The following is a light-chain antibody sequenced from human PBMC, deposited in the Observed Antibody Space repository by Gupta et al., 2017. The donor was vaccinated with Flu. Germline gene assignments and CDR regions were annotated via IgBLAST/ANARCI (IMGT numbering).Light chain of an antibody. J-gene: IGLJ2*01. V-gene: IGLV2-23*02. CDR3: CSYAGGSTWV. CDR1: SSDVGSYNL. Sequence: SITISCTGTSSDVGSYNLVCWYQQHPGKAHKLMIYEVRKRPAGVANRFSGSESGNTASLTISGLQTEDDADYYCCSYAGGSTWVFGGGTKLTVL. CDR2: EVR.